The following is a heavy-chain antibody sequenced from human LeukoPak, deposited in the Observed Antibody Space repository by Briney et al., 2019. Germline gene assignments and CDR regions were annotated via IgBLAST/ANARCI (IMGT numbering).Heavy chain of an antibody. CDR2: INAGNGNT. CDR1: GYTFSNYA. Sequence: ASVKVSCKASGYTFSNYAVLWVRQAPGQRLEWMGCINAGNGNTKYSQDFQGRVSITRDTSASTAYMELGSLRSEDMAVYYCARGRWTSHTVGYYFDHWGQGTLVTVSS. J-gene: IGHJ4*02. CDR3: ARGRWTSHTVGYYFDH. D-gene: IGHD2-8*02. V-gene: IGHV1-3*03.